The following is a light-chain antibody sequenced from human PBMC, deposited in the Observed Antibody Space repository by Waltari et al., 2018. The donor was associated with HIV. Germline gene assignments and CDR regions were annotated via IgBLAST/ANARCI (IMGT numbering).Light chain of an antibody. Sequence: DIQMTQSPSSLSASVGDRITITCRASQHINNYVSWYQQIPGEAPKLLIYSASSLQTAVPPRFSGSGYGTDFTLTISSLQPEDFATYYCHQSYNNPFTFGGGTKVEIK. V-gene: IGKV1-39*01. CDR2: SAS. CDR1: QHINNY. CDR3: HQSYNNPFT. J-gene: IGKJ4*01.